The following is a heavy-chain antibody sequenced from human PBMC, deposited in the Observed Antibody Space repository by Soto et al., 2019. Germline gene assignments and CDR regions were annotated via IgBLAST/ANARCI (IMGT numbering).Heavy chain of an antibody. CDR3: WCTMVRGVSLGYYYYGMDV. J-gene: IGHJ6*02. V-gene: IGHV1-3*05. CDR1: GYTFTSYA. Sequence: VQLVQSGAEEKKPGASVKVSCKASGYTFTSYAMHWVRQAPGHRFEWMGWINAGNGNTKYSQKFQGRVTITRDTSASTAYMELSSLRSEEPAVYYCWCTMVRGVSLGYYYYGMDVWCQGTTVTVSS. D-gene: IGHD3-10*01. CDR2: INAGNGNT.